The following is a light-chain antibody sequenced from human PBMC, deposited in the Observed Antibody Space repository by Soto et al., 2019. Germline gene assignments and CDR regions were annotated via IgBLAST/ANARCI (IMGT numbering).Light chain of an antibody. CDR1: QSISSY. Sequence: DIQMTQSPASLSASLGDRATISCRASQSISSYLNWYQQKPGKAPILLIYAASSVQSGVPSRFSGSGSATDFTLTISSQPPEDFATYYCQQSNRPPPTFGGGTKVEIK. CDR3: QQSNRPPPT. V-gene: IGKV1-39*01. CDR2: AAS. J-gene: IGKJ4*01.